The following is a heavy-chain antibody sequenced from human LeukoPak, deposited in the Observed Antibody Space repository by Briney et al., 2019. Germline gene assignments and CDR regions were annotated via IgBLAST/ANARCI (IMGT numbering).Heavy chain of an antibody. Sequence: PSETLSLTCAVSGYSISSGYYWGWIRQPPGKRLEWIGSIYYSGSTHYNPSLKSRVTISVDTSKNQFSLWLSSVTAADTAVYYCAGNDSSGYFDYWGQGTLVTVSS. CDR2: IYYSGST. D-gene: IGHD3-22*01. V-gene: IGHV4-38-2*01. J-gene: IGHJ4*02. CDR1: GYSISSGYY. CDR3: AGNDSSGYFDY.